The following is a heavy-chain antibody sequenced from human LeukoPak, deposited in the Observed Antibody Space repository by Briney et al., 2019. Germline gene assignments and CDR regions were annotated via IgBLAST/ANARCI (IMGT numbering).Heavy chain of an antibody. V-gene: IGHV3-21*01. CDR3: AKDPYRSSSGLVDY. CDR2: ISSSSSYI. J-gene: IGHJ4*02. D-gene: IGHD6-6*01. Sequence: GGSLRLSCAASGLTFKNYAMAWVRQAPGKGLEWVSSISSSSSYIYYADSVKGRFTISRDNAKNSLYLQMNSLRAEDTAVYYCAKDPYRSSSGLVDYWGQGTLVTVSS. CDR1: GLTFKNYA.